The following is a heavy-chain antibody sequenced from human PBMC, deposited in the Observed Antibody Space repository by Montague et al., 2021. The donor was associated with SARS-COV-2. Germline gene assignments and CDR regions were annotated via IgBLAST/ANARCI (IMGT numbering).Heavy chain of an antibody. D-gene: IGHD1-26*01. CDR3: SRLWDTCYYYYGMDV. J-gene: IGHJ6*02. CDR2: SGST. V-gene: IGHV4-39*01. Sequence: SGSTYYNPSLKSRFSISVDTSKNQFSLKLSSVTAADTAVYYCSRLWDTCYYYYGMDVWGQGKMVTVAS.